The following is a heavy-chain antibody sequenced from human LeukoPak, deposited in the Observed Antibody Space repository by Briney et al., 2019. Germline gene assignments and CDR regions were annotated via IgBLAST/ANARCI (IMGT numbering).Heavy chain of an antibody. J-gene: IGHJ4*02. CDR2: IWFDGSLR. CDR3: ARDRTALSTITGRVSNY. V-gene: IGHV3-33*01. D-gene: IGHD1-14*01. CDR1: GFTFVNYG. Sequence: GGSLRLSCATSGFTFVNYGMQWGRQAPGKGPGLVASIWFDGSLRFYADSVKGRVIISRDDSKSKVYLQMDNLRLADTALYYCARDRTALSTITGRVSNYWGQGTLVTVSS.